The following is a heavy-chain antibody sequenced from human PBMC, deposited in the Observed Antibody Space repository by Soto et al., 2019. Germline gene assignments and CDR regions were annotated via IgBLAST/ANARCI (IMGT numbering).Heavy chain of an antibody. CDR1: GYNFAGYW. D-gene: IGHD3-3*01. CDR3: ARGGVSTRTFDY. CDR2: IYPSDSDT. J-gene: IGHJ4*02. V-gene: IGHV5-51*01. Sequence: GESLKISCQGSGYNFAGYWIAWVRQMPGKGLELMGIIYPSDSDTRYRPSFQGQVTISADKSISSACLQWSSLRASDTAMYYCARGGVSTRTFDYWGQGTPVTVSS.